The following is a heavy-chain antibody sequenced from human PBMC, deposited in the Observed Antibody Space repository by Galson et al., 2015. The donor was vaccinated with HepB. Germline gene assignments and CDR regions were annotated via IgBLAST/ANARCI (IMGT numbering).Heavy chain of an antibody. Sequence: SVKVSCKASGGTFSSFTISWVRQAPGQGLEWMGRIVPILGIANSAQKFQGRVTITADKSTSTAYMELSSLRSEDTAVYYCARDVPYSSSWYFDYWGQGTLVTVSS. CDR1: GGTFSSFT. CDR3: ARDVPYSSSWYFDY. V-gene: IGHV1-69*04. J-gene: IGHJ4*02. D-gene: IGHD6-13*01. CDR2: IVPILGIA.